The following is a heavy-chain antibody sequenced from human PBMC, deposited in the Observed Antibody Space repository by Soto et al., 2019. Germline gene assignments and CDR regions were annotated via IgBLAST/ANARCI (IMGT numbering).Heavy chain of an antibody. CDR3: AKVKEQWLVQGWFDP. J-gene: IGHJ5*02. Sequence: GGSLRLSCAASGFTFSSYAMSWVRQAPGKGLEWVSAISGSGGSTYYADSVKGRFTISRDNSTNTLYLQMNSLRAEDTAVYYCAKVKEQWLVQGWFDPWGQGTLVTVSS. CDR1: GFTFSSYA. CDR2: ISGSGGST. D-gene: IGHD6-19*01. V-gene: IGHV3-23*01.